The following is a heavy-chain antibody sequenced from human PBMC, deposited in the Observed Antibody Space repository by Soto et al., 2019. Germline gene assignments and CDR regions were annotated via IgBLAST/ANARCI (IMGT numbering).Heavy chain of an antibody. CDR1: GYPFTGPY. D-gene: IGHD2-2*01. V-gene: IGHV1-2*02. Sequence: GASVKVSCKASGYPFTGPYIYWVRQAPGQGLEWMGWINPSSGGTEFAEKFQGRVTVTRDTSIRTVFLELNSLTSDDTGVYFCARDFRTYRHGVDFWRQGPAGTASS. CDR3: ARDFRTYRHGVDF. J-gene: IGHJ6*02. CDR2: INPSSGGT.